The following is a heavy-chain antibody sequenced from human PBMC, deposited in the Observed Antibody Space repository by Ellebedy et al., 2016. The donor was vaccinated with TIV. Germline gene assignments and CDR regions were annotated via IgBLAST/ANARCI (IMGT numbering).Heavy chain of an antibody. Sequence: GESLKISCAASGFTFSNHWMHWVRHAPGKGLVWVSRIDTDGSSTTYADSVKGRFTISRDNAKNTLYLQMNSLRAEDTAVYYCARDFDTAPMKTIFDYWGHGTLVTVSS. CDR3: ARDFDTAPMKTIFDY. CDR1: GFTFSNHW. CDR2: IDTDGSST. D-gene: IGHD5-18*01. J-gene: IGHJ4*01. V-gene: IGHV3-74*01.